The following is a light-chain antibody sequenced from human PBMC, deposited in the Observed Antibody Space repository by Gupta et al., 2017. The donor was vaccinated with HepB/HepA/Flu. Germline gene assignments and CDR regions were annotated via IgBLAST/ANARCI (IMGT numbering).Light chain of an antibody. CDR2: AAS. V-gene: IGKV3-11*01. CDR1: QSVSDY. J-gene: IGKJ1*01. Sequence: VLRQSPATLPLSPGERATSPCRASQSVSDYLAWYQQRPGQAPRLLISAASNRATGIPDRFSGSGSGTDFTLTINSLEAEDFVVYYCLQRSKWPWTFGQGTKVEIK. CDR3: LQRSKWPWT.